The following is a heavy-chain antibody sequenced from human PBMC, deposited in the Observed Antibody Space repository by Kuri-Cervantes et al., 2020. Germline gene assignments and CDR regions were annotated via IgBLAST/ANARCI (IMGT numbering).Heavy chain of an antibody. D-gene: IGHD3-3*01. CDR3: ARVGSYDFWSGNDYYYYYYYMDV. Sequence: ASVKVSCKASGYTFTSYDINWVRQATGQGLVWMGWMNPNSGNTGYAQKFQGRVTMTRNTSISTAYMELSSLRSEDTAVYYCARVGSYDFWSGNDYYYYYYYMDVWGKGTTVTVSS. J-gene: IGHJ6*03. V-gene: IGHV1-8*01. CDR1: GYTFTSYD. CDR2: MNPNSGNT.